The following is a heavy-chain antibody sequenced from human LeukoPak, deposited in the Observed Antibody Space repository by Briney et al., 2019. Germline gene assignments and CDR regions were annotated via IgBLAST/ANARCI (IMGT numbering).Heavy chain of an antibody. CDR2: ISGSGGST. CDR3: ARPRGCGSSGCNNFDY. CDR1: GFTFSSYG. Sequence: GGSLRLSCAASGFTFSSYGMSWVRQAPGKGLEWVSAISGSGGSTYYADSVKGRFTISRDNSKNTLYLQMNSLRAEDTAVYYCARPRGCGSSGCNNFDYWGQGTLVTVSS. V-gene: IGHV3-23*01. D-gene: IGHD3-22*01. J-gene: IGHJ4*02.